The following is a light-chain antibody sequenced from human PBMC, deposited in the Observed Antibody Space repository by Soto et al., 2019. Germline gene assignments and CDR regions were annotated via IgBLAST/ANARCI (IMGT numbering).Light chain of an antibody. Sequence: QSVLTQPPSASGTPGQRVTISCSGSSSNIGSNTVNWYQQLPGTAPKLLIYNNNQRPSGVPDRFSGSKSGTSASLAISGLQSEDKADYYCATWDDSLNGWVFGGGTKLTVL. V-gene: IGLV1-44*01. CDR3: ATWDDSLNGWV. J-gene: IGLJ3*02. CDR1: SSNIGSNT. CDR2: NNN.